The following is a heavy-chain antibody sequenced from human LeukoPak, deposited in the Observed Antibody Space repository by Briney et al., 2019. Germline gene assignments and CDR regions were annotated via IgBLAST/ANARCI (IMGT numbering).Heavy chain of an antibody. Sequence: GGSLRLSCTASGFTFGDYAMSGVRQAPGKGLEWVGFIRSKAYGGTTEYAASVKGRFTISRDDSKSIAYLQMNSLKTEDTAVYYCTRERGILTGYYHDYWGQGTLVTVSS. D-gene: IGHD3-9*01. J-gene: IGHJ4*02. CDR1: GFTFGDYA. CDR3: TRERGILTGYYHDY. CDR2: IRSKAYGGTT. V-gene: IGHV3-49*04.